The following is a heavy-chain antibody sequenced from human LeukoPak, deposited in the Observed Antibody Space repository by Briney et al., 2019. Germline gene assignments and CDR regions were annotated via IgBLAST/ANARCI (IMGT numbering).Heavy chain of an antibody. V-gene: IGHV7-4-1*02. CDR3: AREQDIVVVPAARGYYYGMDV. Sequence: GASVKVSCKASGYTFTSYAMNWVRQAPGQGLEWMGWINTNTGNPTYAQGFTGRFVFSLDTSVSTAYLQISSLKAEDTAVYHCAREQDIVVVPAARGYYYGMDVWGQGTTVTVSS. CDR2: INTNTGNP. CDR1: GYTFTSYA. J-gene: IGHJ6*02. D-gene: IGHD2-2*01.